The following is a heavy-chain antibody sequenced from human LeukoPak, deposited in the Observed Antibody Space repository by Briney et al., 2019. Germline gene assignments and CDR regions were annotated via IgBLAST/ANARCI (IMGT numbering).Heavy chain of an antibody. CDR3: AIRSYYDTRGYYYFDY. D-gene: IGHD3-22*01. CDR2: IYPADSDS. J-gene: IGHJ4*02. CDR1: GYSFTSYW. Sequence: GESLKISCKGSGYSFTSYWIGWVRQMPGKGLEWMGIIYPADSDSRYSPSFQGQVTISVDRSINTAYLQWSSLKASDTAMYYCAIRSYYDTRGYYYFDYWGQGTLVTVSA. V-gene: IGHV5-51*01.